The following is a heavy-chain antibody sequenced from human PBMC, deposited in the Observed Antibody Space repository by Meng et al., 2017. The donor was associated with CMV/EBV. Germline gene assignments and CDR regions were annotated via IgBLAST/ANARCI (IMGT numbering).Heavy chain of an antibody. CDR2: INPNSGCK. D-gene: IGHD6-13*01. V-gene: IGHV1-2*02. Sequence: AAVNVSCKTSVYTYTRYDINWVRQAPGQGLEWMGWINPNSGCKNYEQKFQGRVTMTSDTSISTAYMELSRLRYDDTAVYYCASDYLIAAAGTNYYYGMDVWGQGTTVTVSS. CDR1: VYTYTRYD. CDR3: ASDYLIAAAGTNYYYGMDV. J-gene: IGHJ6*02.